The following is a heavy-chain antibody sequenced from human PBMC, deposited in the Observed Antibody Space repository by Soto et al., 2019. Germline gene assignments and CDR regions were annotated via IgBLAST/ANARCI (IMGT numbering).Heavy chain of an antibody. CDR1: GCSISSVVYY. CDR3: PRSITMIVVY. J-gene: IGHJ4*02. CDR2: IYYSGST. Sequence: SETLSLTSTFSGCSISSVVYYLSWIRQHPGKGLEWIGYIYYSGSTYYNPSLKSRVTISVDTSKNQFSLKLSSVTAADTAVYYRPRSITMIVVYWGQGTLVTVSS. V-gene: IGHV4-31*03. D-gene: IGHD3-22*01.